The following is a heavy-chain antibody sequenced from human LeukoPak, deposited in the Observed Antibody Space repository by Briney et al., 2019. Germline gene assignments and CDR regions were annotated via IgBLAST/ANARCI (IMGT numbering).Heavy chain of an antibody. J-gene: IGHJ4*02. Sequence: PGGSLRLYCAASGFTFSSYAMSWVRQAPGKGLEWVSAISRSGDSTYYADSVKGRFTISRDNSKNTLYLQMNSLRAEDTAVYYCAKDPVAGIRNAYYFDYWGQGTLVTVSS. CDR2: ISRSGDST. D-gene: IGHD6-19*01. CDR3: AKDPVAGIRNAYYFDY. V-gene: IGHV3-23*01. CDR1: GFTFSSYA.